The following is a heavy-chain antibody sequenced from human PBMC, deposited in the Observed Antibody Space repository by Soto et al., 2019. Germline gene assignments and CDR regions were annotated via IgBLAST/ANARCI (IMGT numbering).Heavy chain of an antibody. V-gene: IGHV4-4*02. CDR1: GGSISSSNW. J-gene: IGHJ4*02. CDR2: IYHSGST. D-gene: IGHD6-13*01. Sequence: KSSETLSLTCAVSGGSISSSNWWSWVRQPPGKGLGWIGEIYHSGSTNYNPSLKSRVTISVDKSKNQFSLKLSSVTAADTAVYYCAASPRGSSSWRMVGYWGQGTLVTVSS. CDR3: AASPRGSSSWRMVGY.